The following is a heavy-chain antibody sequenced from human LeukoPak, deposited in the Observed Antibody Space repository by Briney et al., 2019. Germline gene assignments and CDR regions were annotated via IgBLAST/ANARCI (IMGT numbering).Heavy chain of an antibody. V-gene: IGHV1-69*13. CDR3: ARAPGAPYYYYGMDV. CDR1: GGTFISYA. CDR2: IIPIFGTA. J-gene: IGHJ6*02. Sequence: SVKVSCKASGGTFISYAISWVRQAPGQGLEWMGGIIPIFGTANYAQKFQGRVTITADESTSTAYMELSSLRSEDTAVYYCARAPGAPYYYYGMDVWGQGTTVTVSS. D-gene: IGHD1-26*01.